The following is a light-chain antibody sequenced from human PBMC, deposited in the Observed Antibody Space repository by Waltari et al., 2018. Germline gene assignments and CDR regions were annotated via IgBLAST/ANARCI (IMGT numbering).Light chain of an antibody. CDR1: QGISSY. Sequence: DIQLTQSPSSLSASVGDRVTITCRVSQGISSYLNWYRQKPGKVPKLLIYAASILESGVPSRFSGSGSGTQFTLTISSLQPDDFATYYCQQYDSYSLTFGGGTKVEIK. CDR2: AAS. V-gene: IGKV1-5*03. CDR3: QQYDSYSLT. J-gene: IGKJ4*01.